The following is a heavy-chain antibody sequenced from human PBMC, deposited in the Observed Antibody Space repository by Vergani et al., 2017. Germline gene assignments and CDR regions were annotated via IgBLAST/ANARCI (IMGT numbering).Heavy chain of an antibody. CDR2: LSASGHNT. V-gene: IGHV3-23*04. CDR1: GFSFNSYW. J-gene: IGHJ6*02. Sequence: DVHLAESGGGFFQPGGSLRLSCSASGFSFNSYWMHWVRQVPGKGLEWVSALSASGHNTYHADSGKGRFTISRDNSKNTLSLQMSSLRAEDTAIYYCAKIHLNGDFSNFYYDMDVWGQGTTVTVS. D-gene: IGHD2-2*01. CDR3: AKIHLNGDFSNFYYDMDV.